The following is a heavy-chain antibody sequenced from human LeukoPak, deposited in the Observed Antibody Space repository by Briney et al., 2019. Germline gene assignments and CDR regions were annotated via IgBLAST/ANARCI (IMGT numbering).Heavy chain of an antibody. V-gene: IGHV3-23*01. CDR2: ISPSGGNT. Sequence: PGGSLRLSCAASGFTFSSNAMGWVRQAPGKGLEWGSAISPSGGNTFYADSGKGRFTIYRDNCKNTLFLQMNSLRAEDTAIYYCTQRGLVGAPNPERSWGQGTLVTVSS. D-gene: IGHD1-26*01. J-gene: IGHJ5*02. CDR1: GFTFSSNA. CDR3: TQRGLVGAPNPERS.